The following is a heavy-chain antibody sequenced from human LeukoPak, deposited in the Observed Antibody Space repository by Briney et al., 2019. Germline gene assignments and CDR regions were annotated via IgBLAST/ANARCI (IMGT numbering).Heavy chain of an antibody. CDR2: ISYDGSNK. J-gene: IGHJ6*04. V-gene: IGHV3-30*04. D-gene: IGHD4-17*01. CDR3: ARALYGDYGDGMDV. Sequence: PGRSLRLSCAASGFTFSTYAMHWVRQAPGKGLEWVALISYDGSNKYYADSVKGRFTISRDNSKNTLYLQMNSLRVEDTAVYYCARALYGDYGDGMDVWGTGTTVTVSS. CDR1: GFTFSTYA.